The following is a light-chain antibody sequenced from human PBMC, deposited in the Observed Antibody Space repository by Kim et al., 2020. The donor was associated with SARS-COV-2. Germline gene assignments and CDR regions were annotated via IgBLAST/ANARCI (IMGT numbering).Light chain of an antibody. J-gene: IGKJ4*01. CDR2: GAS. V-gene: IGKV3-20*01. Sequence: SPGEGTTLSCRTARKCIHTYLAWYQQKPGQAPRLLIYGASSRATGIPDRFSGSGSGTDFTLTISRLEPEDFAVYYCQQYGSSPLTFGGGTKVDIK. CDR3: QQYGSSPLT. CDR1: RKCIHTY.